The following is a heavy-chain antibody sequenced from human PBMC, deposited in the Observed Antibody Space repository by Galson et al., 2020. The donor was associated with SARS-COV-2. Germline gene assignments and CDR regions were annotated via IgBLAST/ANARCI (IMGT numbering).Heavy chain of an antibody. CDR3: AKDRDSGWYDY. D-gene: IGHD6-19*01. CDR1: GFTFTNYA. Sequence: GESLKISCAASGFTFTNYAMTWVRQAPGKGLEWVSGISASGGTTYYADSVKGRFTISRDNSKNTLYLQMHSLRAEDTAVYYCAKDRDSGWYDYGGQGTLVTVSS. J-gene: IGHJ4*02. V-gene: IGHV3-23*01. CDR2: ISASGGTT.